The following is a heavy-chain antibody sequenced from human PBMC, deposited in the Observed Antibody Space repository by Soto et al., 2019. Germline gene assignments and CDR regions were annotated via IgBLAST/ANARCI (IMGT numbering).Heavy chain of an antibody. CDR2: ISGSGGST. J-gene: IGHJ4*02. Sequence: EVQLLESGGGLVQPGGSLRLACAASGFTFSSDAMSWVRQAPGKGLEWVSAISGSGGSTYYADSVKGRFTISRDNSKNTLYLQMNSLRAEDTSVYYCAKAGGGTGAYYCGQGTLVTVSS. D-gene: IGHD2-8*02. CDR3: AKAGGGTGAYY. CDR1: GFTFSSDA. V-gene: IGHV3-23*01.